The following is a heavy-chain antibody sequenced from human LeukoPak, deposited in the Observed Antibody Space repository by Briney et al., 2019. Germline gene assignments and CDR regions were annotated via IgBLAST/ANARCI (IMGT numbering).Heavy chain of an antibody. J-gene: IGHJ4*02. CDR1: GFTFGNYA. CDR3: AKFDFWSPYYMDRDFAS. V-gene: IGHV3-23*01. Sequence: GGSLRLSCAASGFTFGNYAMTWVRQAPGKGLEWVSSITSSWTPYYADSVQGRFTISRDNSKNTLSLQMNSPRAEDTAAYYCAKFDFWSPYYMDRDFASWGQGTLVTVSS. D-gene: IGHD3-3*01. CDR2: ITSSWTP.